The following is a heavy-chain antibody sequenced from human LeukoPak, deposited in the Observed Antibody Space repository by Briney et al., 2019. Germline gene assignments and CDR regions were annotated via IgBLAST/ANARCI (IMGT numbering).Heavy chain of an antibody. Sequence: GGSLRLSCAASGFTFSNAWMSWVRQAPGKGLEWVGRIKSKTDGGTTDYAAPVKGRFTISRDNSKNTLYLQMNSLRAEDTAVYYCARDWTGTTDMDDYWGQGTLVTVSS. CDR2: IKSKTDGGTT. D-gene: IGHD1-7*01. CDR3: ARDWTGTTDMDDY. J-gene: IGHJ4*02. CDR1: GFTFSNAW. V-gene: IGHV3-15*01.